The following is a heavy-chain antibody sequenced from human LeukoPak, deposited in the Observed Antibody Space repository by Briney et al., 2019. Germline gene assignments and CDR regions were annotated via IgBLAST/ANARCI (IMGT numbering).Heavy chain of an antibody. CDR1: GGTFSSYA. CDR3: ARDSKYYYDSSGYSFDY. J-gene: IGHJ4*02. CDR2: IIPIFGTA. Sequence: ASVKVSCKASGGTFSSYAISWVRQAPGQGPEWMGRIIPIFGTANYAQKFQGRVTITADKSTSTAYMELSSLRSEDTAVYYCARDSKYYYDSSGYSFDYWGQGTLVTVSS. V-gene: IGHV1-69*06. D-gene: IGHD3-22*01.